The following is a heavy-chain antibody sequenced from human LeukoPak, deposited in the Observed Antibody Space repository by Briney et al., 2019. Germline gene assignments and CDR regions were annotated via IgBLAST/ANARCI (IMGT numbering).Heavy chain of an antibody. D-gene: IGHD2/OR15-2a*01. CDR1: GVSISSSSYF. CDR3: ARPLLGGSPQGGLDY. Sequence: SETLSLTCTVSGVSISSSSYFWGWIRQPPGKGLEWIGSIYYSGTTYYNPSLKSRVTISVDTSKNQFSLKLSSVTAADTAVYYCARPLLGGSPQGGLDYWGQGTLVTVSS. J-gene: IGHJ4*02. CDR2: IYYSGTT. V-gene: IGHV4-39*01.